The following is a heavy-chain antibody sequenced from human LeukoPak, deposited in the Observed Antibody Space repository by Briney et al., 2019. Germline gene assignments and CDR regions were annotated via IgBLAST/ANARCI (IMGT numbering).Heavy chain of an antibody. CDR1: GFTFSTFS. Sequence: GGSLRLSCAASGFTFSTFSMNWVRQAPGKGLEWVSYISPSSGNIHYADSVRGRFTISRDNAKNSLYLQVKSLRDEDTAMYFCARAAYSSGPDYWGQGTLVTVSS. D-gene: IGHD6-19*01. V-gene: IGHV3-48*02. CDR2: ISPSSGNI. J-gene: IGHJ4*02. CDR3: ARAAYSSGPDY.